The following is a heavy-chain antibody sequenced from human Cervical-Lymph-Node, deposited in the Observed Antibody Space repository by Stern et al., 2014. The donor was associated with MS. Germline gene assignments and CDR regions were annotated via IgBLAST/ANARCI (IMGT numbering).Heavy chain of an antibody. J-gene: IGHJ4*02. Sequence: VQLVQSGPEVKKPGSSVKVSCKASGGSFKTNGITWVRQAPGQGPEWMGGTIPMFASTNIAQRFQGRVTITADESTNTAYMEMRSLRTDDTAVYYCARDRNGEGVMAYWGQGTLVTVSS. D-gene: IGHD3-16*01. CDR3: ARDRNGEGVMAY. CDR1: GGSFKTNG. V-gene: IGHV1-69*01. CDR2: TIPMFAST.